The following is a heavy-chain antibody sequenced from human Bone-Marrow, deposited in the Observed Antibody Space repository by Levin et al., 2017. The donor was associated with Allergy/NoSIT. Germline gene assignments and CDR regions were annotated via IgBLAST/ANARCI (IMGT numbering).Heavy chain of an antibody. V-gene: IGHV1-2*02. CDR2: INPNSGGA. CDR1: GYTFTAYY. Sequence: GESLKISCKASGYTFTAYYMHWVRQAPGQGLEWMGWINPNSGGANYAQKFQGRVTMTRDTSISTAYMELSRLRSDDTAVYYCARGALYRITMVRGVIGYWGQGTLVTVSS. J-gene: IGHJ4*02. D-gene: IGHD3-10*01. CDR3: ARGALYRITMVRGVIGY.